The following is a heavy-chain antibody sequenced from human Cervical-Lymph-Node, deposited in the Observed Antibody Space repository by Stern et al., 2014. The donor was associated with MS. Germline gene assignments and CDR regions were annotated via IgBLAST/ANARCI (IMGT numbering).Heavy chain of an antibody. J-gene: IGHJ5*02. CDR1: GGTFSKFP. V-gene: IGHV1-69*01. D-gene: IGHD6-13*01. Sequence: QVQLVESGAEVTKPGSSVKVSCKASGGTFSKFPSSWVRQAPGQGLEWMGVIFPVFGTPTYAQEFRGRVTITADVSTSTVSMELSSLRSDDTAVYYCALSSETSDRWYSLGYDLWGQGTLVTVSS. CDR3: ALSSETSDRWYSLGYDL. CDR2: IFPVFGTP.